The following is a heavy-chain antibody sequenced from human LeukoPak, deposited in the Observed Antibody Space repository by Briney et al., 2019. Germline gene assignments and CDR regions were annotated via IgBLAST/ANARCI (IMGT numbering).Heavy chain of an antibody. J-gene: IGHJ4*02. CDR3: VKDLGRYRNNCFDY. CDR1: GFTFSSYA. Sequence: GGSLRLSCAASGFTFSSYAMICVRQAPEKGLEWVSTISGSGGGTYYADSVKGRFTISRDDSKNTLYLQMNSLRAEDTAVYYCVKDLGRYRNNCFDYWGQGTLVTVSS. D-gene: IGHD1-26*01. CDR2: ISGSGGGT. V-gene: IGHV3-23*01.